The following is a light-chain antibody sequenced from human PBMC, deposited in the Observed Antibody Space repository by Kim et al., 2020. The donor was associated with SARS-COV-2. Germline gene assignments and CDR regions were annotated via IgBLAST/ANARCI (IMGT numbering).Light chain of an antibody. J-gene: IGKJ1*01. CDR2: AAS. CDR3: QKYKSAPRT. V-gene: IGKV1-27*01. Sequence: SSVGDRVTITCRASQGISNYLDWYQQKPGKVPKLLIYAASALQSGVPSRFSGSGSGTDFTLTISSLQPEDVATYYCQKYKSAPRTFGQGTKVEIK. CDR1: QGISNY.